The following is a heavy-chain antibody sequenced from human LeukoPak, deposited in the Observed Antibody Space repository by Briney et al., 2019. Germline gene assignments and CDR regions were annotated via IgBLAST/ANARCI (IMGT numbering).Heavy chain of an antibody. CDR2: IYYSGST. CDR3: ARDGEMATIENYFDY. CDR1: GVSISSSNSY. V-gene: IGHV4-39*07. Sequence: SETLSLTCTVSGVSISSSNSYWGWIRQPPGKGLEWIGSIYYSGSTHYNPSLKSRVTISLDTSKNQFSLKLSSVTAADTAVYYCARDGEMATIENYFDYWGQGALVTVSS. D-gene: IGHD5-24*01. J-gene: IGHJ4*02.